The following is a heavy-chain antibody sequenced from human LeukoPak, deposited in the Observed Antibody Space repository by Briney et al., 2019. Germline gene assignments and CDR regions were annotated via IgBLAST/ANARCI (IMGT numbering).Heavy chain of an antibody. V-gene: IGHV1-24*01. D-gene: IGHD6-13*01. CDR3: ATAVPAAYSSSWFDP. Sequence: GASVKVSCKVSGYTLTELSMHWVRQAPGKGLEWMGGFDPEDGETIYAQKFQGRVTMTEDTSTDTAYMELSSLRSEDTAVYYCATAVPAAYSSSWFDPWGQGTLVTVSS. CDR2: FDPEDGET. CDR1: GYTLTELS. J-gene: IGHJ5*02.